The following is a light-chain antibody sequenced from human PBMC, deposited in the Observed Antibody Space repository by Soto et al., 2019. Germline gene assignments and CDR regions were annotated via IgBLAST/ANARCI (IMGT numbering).Light chain of an antibody. J-gene: IGLJ2*01. CDR3: CSYAGRDTFVI. V-gene: IGLV2-11*01. Sequence: QSALTQPRSVSGSPRQSVTISCTGTSSDVGAYNYVSWDQQHPGKAPKLMIYDVTKRPSGVPDRFSGSKSGNTASLTISGLQAEDEADDYCCSYAGRDTFVIFGGGTKLTVL. CDR2: DVT. CDR1: SSDVGAYNY.